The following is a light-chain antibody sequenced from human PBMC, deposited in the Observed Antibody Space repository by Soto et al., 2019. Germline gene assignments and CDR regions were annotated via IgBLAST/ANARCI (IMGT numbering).Light chain of an antibody. CDR1: QSISSY. CDR2: AAS. V-gene: IGKV1-39*01. Sequence: DFQMTQSPSSLSASVGDRVTITCRSSQSISSYLNWYQQKPGKAPKLLIYAASSLQSGVQSRFSGSGSGTDFTLTISSLQPEDFATYDGQQSYSTPLTFGGGTKVEIK. J-gene: IGKJ4*01. CDR3: QQSYSTPLT.